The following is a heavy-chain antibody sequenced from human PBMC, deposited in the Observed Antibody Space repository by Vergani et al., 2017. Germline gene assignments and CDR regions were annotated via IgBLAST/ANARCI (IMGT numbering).Heavy chain of an antibody. CDR1: GFTFSSYA. CDR3: ARLSGDFWSGYHFDY. Sequence: QVQLVESGGGVVQPGRSLRLSCAASGFTFSSYAMHWVRQAPGKGLEWVAVISYDGSKKYYADSVKGRFTITRDNSKNTLYLQMNSLRAEDTAVYYCARLSGDFWSGYHFDYWGQGTLVTVSS. J-gene: IGHJ4*02. CDR2: ISYDGSKK. D-gene: IGHD3-3*01. V-gene: IGHV3-30*04.